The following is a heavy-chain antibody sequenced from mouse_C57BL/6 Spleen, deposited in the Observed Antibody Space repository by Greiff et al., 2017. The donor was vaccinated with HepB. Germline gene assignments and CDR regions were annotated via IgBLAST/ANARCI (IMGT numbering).Heavy chain of an antibody. Sequence: EVKLEESGGGLVKPGGSLKLSCAASGFTFSDYGMHWVRQAPEKGLEWVAYISSGSSTIYYADTVKGRFTISRDNAKNTLFLQMTSLRSEDTAMYYCAKGHWYFDVWGTGTTVTVSS. CDR2: ISSGSSTI. V-gene: IGHV5-17*01. J-gene: IGHJ1*03. CDR3: AKGHWYFDV. CDR1: GFTFSDYG.